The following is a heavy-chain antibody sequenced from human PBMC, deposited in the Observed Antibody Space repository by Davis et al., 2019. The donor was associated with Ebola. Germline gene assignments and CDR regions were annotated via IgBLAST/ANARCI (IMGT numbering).Heavy chain of an antibody. CDR3: ARDVGSGDYVDF. CDR2: IYYSGST. Sequence: MPSETLSLTCTVPGASVTSGVYHWNWIRQRPGKGLEWLGYIYYSGSTQYNPSLNSRATISLQTSENQFSLRLNSVTAADTAVYFCARDVGSGDYVDFWGQGTLVTVSS. CDR1: GASVTSGVYH. D-gene: IGHD1-1*01. V-gene: IGHV4-31*02. J-gene: IGHJ4*02.